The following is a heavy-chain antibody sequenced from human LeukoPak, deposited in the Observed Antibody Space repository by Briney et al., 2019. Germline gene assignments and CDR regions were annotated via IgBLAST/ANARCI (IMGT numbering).Heavy chain of an antibody. CDR3: ARDARPPYYYYYYMDV. CDR1: GFTFHTYW. J-gene: IGHJ6*03. CDR2: IKEDGSEK. Sequence: GGSLRLSCTASGFTFHTYWMSWVRQAPGKGVEWVANIKEDGSEKYCVDSVKGRFTISRDNAKTSLYLQMNSLRAEDTAVYYCARDARPPYYYYYYMDVWGKGTTVTVSS. V-gene: IGHV3-7*01.